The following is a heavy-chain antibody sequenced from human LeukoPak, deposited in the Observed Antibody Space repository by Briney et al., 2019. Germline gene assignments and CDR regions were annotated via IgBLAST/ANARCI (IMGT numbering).Heavy chain of an antibody. D-gene: IGHD3-3*01. Sequence: PSETLSLTCTVSGGSISSGGYYWSWIRQPPGKGLEWIGYIYHSGSTYYNPSLKSRVTISVDRSKNQFSLKLSSVTAADTAVYYCAGGYDFWSGHYSGYWGQGTLVTVSS. CDR2: IYHSGST. CDR3: AGGYDFWSGHYSGY. V-gene: IGHV4-30-2*01. J-gene: IGHJ4*02. CDR1: GGSISSGGYY.